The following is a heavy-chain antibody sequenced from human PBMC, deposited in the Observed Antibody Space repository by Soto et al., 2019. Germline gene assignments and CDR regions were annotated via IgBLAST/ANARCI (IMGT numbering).Heavy chain of an antibody. Sequence: ASVKVSCKASGYTFTSYGISWVRQAPGQGLEWMGWISAYNGNTKYAQKLQGRVTMTTDTSISTAYMELSSLRSEDTAVYYCARTLNGDNIDYWGQGTLVTVSS. V-gene: IGHV1-18*01. D-gene: IGHD4-17*01. CDR1: GYTFTSYG. CDR2: ISAYNGNT. CDR3: ARTLNGDNIDY. J-gene: IGHJ4*02.